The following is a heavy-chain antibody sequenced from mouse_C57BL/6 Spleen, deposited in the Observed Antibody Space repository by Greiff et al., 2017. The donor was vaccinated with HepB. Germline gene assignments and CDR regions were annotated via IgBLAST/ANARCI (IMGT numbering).Heavy chain of an antibody. CDR3: ARYGSSLFDY. J-gene: IGHJ2*01. V-gene: IGHV1-81*01. D-gene: IGHD1-1*01. CDR1: GYTFTSYG. Sequence: VKLMESGAELARPGASVKLSCKASGYTFTSYGISWVKQRTGQGLEWIGEIYPRSGNTYYNEKFKGKATLTADKSSSTAYMELRSLTSEDSAVYFCARYGSSLFDYWGQGTTLTVSS. CDR2: IYPRSGNT.